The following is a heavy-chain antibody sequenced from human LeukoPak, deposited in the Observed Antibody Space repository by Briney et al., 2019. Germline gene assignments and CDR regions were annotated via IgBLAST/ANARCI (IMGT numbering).Heavy chain of an antibody. D-gene: IGHD6-19*01. CDR1: GFTFSSYS. J-gene: IGHJ4*02. V-gene: IGHV3-21*01. CDR2: ISSSSSYI. CDR3: ARGGIQVSGIDEFDY. Sequence: GGSLRLSCAASGFTFSSYSMNWVRQAPGKGLEWASSISSSSSYIYYADSVKGRFTISRDNAKNSLYLQMNSLRAEDTAVYYCARGGIQVSGIDEFDYWGQGTLVTVSS.